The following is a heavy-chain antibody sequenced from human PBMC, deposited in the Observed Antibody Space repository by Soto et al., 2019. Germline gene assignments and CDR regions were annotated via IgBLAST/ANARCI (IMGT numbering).Heavy chain of an antibody. Sequence: QVQLVQSGAEVRRPGSSVRVSCKASGGTFSSSTIRWVRQAPGQGLEWVGGITPIFGKANYAQKFQGRVTITADESTSTAYMELSSLRSEDTALYFCARGWGSDSTTYYYAYWGQGTSVTVSS. V-gene: IGHV1-69*01. CDR3: ARGWGSDSTTYYYAY. CDR1: GGTFSSST. CDR2: ITPIFGKA. J-gene: IGHJ1*01. D-gene: IGHD3-22*01.